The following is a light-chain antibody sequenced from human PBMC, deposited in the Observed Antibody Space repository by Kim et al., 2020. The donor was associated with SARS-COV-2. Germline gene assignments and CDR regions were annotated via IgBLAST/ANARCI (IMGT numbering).Light chain of an antibody. CDR1: QGISTY. Sequence: ASVGDRVTLTCRASQGISTYLAWHQQKPGKVPNLLIYAASTLQSGVPSRFSGSGSGTDFTLTISSLQPEDAATYYCQQYGGAPWTFGQGTKVDIK. CDR3: QQYGGAPWT. CDR2: AAS. J-gene: IGKJ1*01. V-gene: IGKV1-27*01.